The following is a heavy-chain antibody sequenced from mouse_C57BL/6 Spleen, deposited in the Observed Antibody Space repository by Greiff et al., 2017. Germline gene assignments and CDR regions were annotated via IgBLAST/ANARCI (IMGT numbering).Heavy chain of an antibody. V-gene: IGHV1-74*01. CDR2: IHPSDSDT. Sequence: VQLQQPGAELVKPGASVKVSCKASGYTFTSYWMHWVKQRPGQGLEWIGRIHPSDSDTNYNQKFKGKATCTVDKSSSTADMQLRSMTCEDSAVYYCAIRDGSYDYAMDYWGQGTSVTVSA. CDR3: AIRDGSYDYAMDY. D-gene: IGHD1-1*02. J-gene: IGHJ4*01. CDR1: GYTFTSYW.